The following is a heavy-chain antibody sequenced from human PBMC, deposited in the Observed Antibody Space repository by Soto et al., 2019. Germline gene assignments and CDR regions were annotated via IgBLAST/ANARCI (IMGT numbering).Heavy chain of an antibody. CDR3: ARVVPGAEAWCGH. D-gene: IGHD2-2*01. CDR1: GGTFSSYA. CDR2: IIPIFGTA. Sequence: ASVKVSCKASGGTFSSYAISWVRQAPGQGLEWMGGIIPIFGTANYAQKFQGRVTITADESTSTAYMELSSLRSEDTAVYYCARVVPGAEAWCGHRGQGFRGIVSS. J-gene: IGHJ4*02. V-gene: IGHV1-69*13.